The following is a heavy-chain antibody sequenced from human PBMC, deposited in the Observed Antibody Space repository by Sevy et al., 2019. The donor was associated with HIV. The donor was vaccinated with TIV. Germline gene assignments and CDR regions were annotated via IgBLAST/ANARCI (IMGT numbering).Heavy chain of an antibody. Sequence: GGSLRLSCAASGFTFSDNYMSWIRQAPGKGLDWVSYISSRGSTIYYADSVKGRFTISRDNANNSLYLQMKSLGAEDTAVYYCARVRYNYGSYYFDHWGQGTLVTVSS. CDR3: ARVRYNYGSYYFDH. CDR2: ISSRGSTI. V-gene: IGHV3-11*01. CDR1: GFTFSDNY. J-gene: IGHJ4*02. D-gene: IGHD5-18*01.